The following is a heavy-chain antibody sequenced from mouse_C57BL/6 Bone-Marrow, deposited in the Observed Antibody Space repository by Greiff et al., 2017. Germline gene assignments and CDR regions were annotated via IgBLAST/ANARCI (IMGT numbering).Heavy chain of an antibody. D-gene: IGHD2-4*01. V-gene: IGHV5-2*01. CDR2: INSDGGST. Sequence: EVKVVESGGGLVQPGESLKLSCESNEYEFPSHDMSWVRKTPEKRLELVAAINSDGGSTYYTDTMERRFIIARDNTKKTLYLQMSSLRSEDAALYYCTRLRLRAWFAYWGQGTLVTVSA. CDR1: EYEFPSHD. J-gene: IGHJ3*01. CDR3: TRLRLRAWFAY.